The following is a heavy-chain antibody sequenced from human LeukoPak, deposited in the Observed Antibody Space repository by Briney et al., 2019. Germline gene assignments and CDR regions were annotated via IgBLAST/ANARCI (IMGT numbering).Heavy chain of an antibody. CDR1: GYTFTSYY. CDR2: INPSGGST. V-gene: IGHV1-46*01. D-gene: IGHD3-3*01. J-gene: IGHJ4*02. CDR3: ARVPGLRSYFDY. Sequence: ASVKVSCKASGYTFTSYYMHWVRQAPGQGLEWMGIINPSGGSTSYAQKFQGRVTMTRDMSTSTVYMGLSSLRSEDTAVYYCARVPGLRSYFDYWGQGTLVTVSS.